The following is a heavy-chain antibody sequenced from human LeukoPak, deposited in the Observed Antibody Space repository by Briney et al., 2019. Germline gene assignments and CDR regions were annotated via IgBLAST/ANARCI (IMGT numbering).Heavy chain of an antibody. D-gene: IGHD6-19*01. V-gene: IGHV3-23*01. J-gene: IGHJ4*02. CDR1: GFTFSGYA. CDR3: TKDGHGAVAGTRNYFDY. CDR2: ISGSGGST. Sequence: GGSLRLSCAASGFTFSGYAMSWVRQAPGKGLEWVSAISGSGGSTYYADSVKGRFTISRDNSKNTLYLQMNSLRAEDTAVYYCTKDGHGAVAGTRNYFDYWGQGTLVTVSS.